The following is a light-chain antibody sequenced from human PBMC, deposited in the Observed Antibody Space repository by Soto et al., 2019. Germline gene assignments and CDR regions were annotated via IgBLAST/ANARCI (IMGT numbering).Light chain of an antibody. CDR2: DVT. Sequence: QSARTQPRSVSGSPGQSVAISCTGTSSDVGGYDYVSWFQQHPGKAPKLMIYDVTKRPSGVPDRFSGSKSGNTVSLTISGLQAEDEADYYCCSYAGSPYVFGTGTKVT. CDR3: CSYAGSPYV. V-gene: IGLV2-11*01. CDR1: SSDVGGYDY. J-gene: IGLJ1*01.